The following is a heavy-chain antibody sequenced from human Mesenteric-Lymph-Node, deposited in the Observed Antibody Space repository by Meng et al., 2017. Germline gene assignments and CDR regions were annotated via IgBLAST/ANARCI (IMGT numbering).Heavy chain of an antibody. CDR1: GGSISSEDYY. Sequence: GSLRLSCTVFGGSISSEDYYWSWIRQPPGKGLEWIGEINHSGSTNYNPSLKSRVTISVDTSKNQFSLKLSSVTAADTAVYYCARSYDPYYFDYWGQGTLVTVSS. J-gene: IGHJ4*02. CDR3: ARSYDPYYFDY. D-gene: IGHD5-12*01. V-gene: IGHV4-34*01. CDR2: INHSGST.